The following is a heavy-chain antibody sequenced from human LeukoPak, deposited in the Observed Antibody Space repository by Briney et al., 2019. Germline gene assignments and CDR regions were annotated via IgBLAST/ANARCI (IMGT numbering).Heavy chain of an antibody. D-gene: IGHD3-22*01. CDR1: GVSFSGYY. Sequence: SETLSLTCAVYGVSFSGYYWSWIRQPPGKGLEWIGYIYYSGSTNYNPSLKSRVTISVDTSKNQFSLKLSSVTAADTAVYYCAREYDSSGYLDYWGQGTLVTVSS. CDR2: IYYSGST. V-gene: IGHV4-59*01. J-gene: IGHJ4*02. CDR3: AREYDSSGYLDY.